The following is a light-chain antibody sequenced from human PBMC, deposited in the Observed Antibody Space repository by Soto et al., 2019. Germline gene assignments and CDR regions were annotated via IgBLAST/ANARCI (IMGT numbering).Light chain of an antibody. V-gene: IGKV3-15*01. Sequence: EIVMTQSPVTLSVSPGERATLSCRASHDVSSRLAWYQQKPGQAPRLLIYDASTRATGLPARFSGSGSGTEFTLIIIILQSEDFAVYYCQHYTTWPLPLGGGTKVDIK. CDR1: HDVSSR. CDR3: QHYTTWPLP. J-gene: IGKJ4*01. CDR2: DAS.